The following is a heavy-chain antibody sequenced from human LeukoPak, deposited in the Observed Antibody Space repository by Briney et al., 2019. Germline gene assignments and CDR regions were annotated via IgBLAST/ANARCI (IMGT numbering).Heavy chain of an antibody. J-gene: IGHJ4*02. Sequence: ASVKVSCKVSGYTLTELSMHWVRQAPGKGLEWMGGFDPEDGETIYAQKFQGRVTITADKSTSTAYMELSSLRSEDTAVYYCAMQYYDSSGTDYWGQGTLVTVSS. D-gene: IGHD3-22*01. CDR2: FDPEDGET. CDR1: GYTLTELS. V-gene: IGHV1-24*01. CDR3: AMQYYDSSGTDY.